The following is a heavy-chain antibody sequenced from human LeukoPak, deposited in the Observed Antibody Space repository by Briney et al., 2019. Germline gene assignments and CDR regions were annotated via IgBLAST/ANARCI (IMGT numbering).Heavy chain of an antibody. Sequence: GGSLRLSCAASGFTFSSYAMSWDRQAPGKGLEWVSAISGSGGSTYYADSVKGRFTISRDNSKNTLYLQMNSLRAEDTAVYYCAKDLGSSSWHTDDYWGQGTLVTVSS. J-gene: IGHJ4*02. CDR3: AKDLGSSSWHTDDY. D-gene: IGHD6-13*01. CDR1: GFTFSSYA. CDR2: ISGSGGST. V-gene: IGHV3-23*01.